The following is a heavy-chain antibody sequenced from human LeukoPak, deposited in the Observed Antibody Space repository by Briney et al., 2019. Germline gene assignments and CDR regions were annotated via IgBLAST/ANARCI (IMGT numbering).Heavy chain of an antibody. V-gene: IGHV3-20*04. CDR1: GFTFDDYG. J-gene: IGHJ4*02. CDR2: INWNGGST. Sequence: GGSLRLSCAASGFTFDDYGMSWVRQAPGKGLEWVSGINWNGGSTGYADSVKGRFTISRDNAKNSLYLQMNSLRAEDTALYYCARIRHCSGGSCYHFDYWGQGTLVTVSS. CDR3: ARIRHCSGGSCYHFDY. D-gene: IGHD2-15*01.